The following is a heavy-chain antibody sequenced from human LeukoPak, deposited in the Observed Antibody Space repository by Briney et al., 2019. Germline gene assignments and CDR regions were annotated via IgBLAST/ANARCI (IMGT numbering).Heavy chain of an antibody. CDR1: GGSISSSSYY. J-gene: IGHJ6*03. CDR3: ARGLRQAYYYYMDV. D-gene: IGHD4-17*01. CDR2: IYYSGST. V-gene: IGHV4-39*07. Sequence: PSETLSLTCTVSGGSISSSSYYWGWIRQPPGKGLEWIGSIYYSGSTYYNPSLKSRVTISVDTSKNQFSLKLSSVTAADTAVYYCARGLRQAYYYYMDVWGKGTTVTVSS.